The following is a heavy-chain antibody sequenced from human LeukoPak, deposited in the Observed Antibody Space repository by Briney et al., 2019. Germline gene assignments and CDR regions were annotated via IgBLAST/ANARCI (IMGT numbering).Heavy chain of an antibody. D-gene: IGHD6-19*01. V-gene: IGHV4-34*01. CDR1: SESFSGYF. CDR2: INQSGST. CDR3: ARAIAVAGTKRSPSPLLDY. J-gene: IGHJ4*02. Sequence: SETLSLTCAVYSESFSGYFWSWIRQPPGKGLEWIGEINQSGSTNYNPSLKSRVTISVDTSKNQFSLQLNSVTPEDTAVYYCARAIAVAGTKRSPSPLLDYWGQGTLVTVSS.